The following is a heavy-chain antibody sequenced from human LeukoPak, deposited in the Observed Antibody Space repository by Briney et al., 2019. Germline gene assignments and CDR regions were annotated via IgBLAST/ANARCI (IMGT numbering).Heavy chain of an antibody. CDR1: GFTFGSSA. CDR3: AKGSLGSWYYFDY. D-gene: IGHD6-13*01. Sequence: PGGSLRLSCAASGFTFGSSAMSWVRQAPGKGPEWVSNFSRSGPDTYYADSVKGRFTIFRDNSKNTLYLQMNSLRAEDTAVYYCAKGSLGSWYYFDYWGQGTLVTVSS. CDR2: FSRSGPDT. V-gene: IGHV3-23*01. J-gene: IGHJ4*02.